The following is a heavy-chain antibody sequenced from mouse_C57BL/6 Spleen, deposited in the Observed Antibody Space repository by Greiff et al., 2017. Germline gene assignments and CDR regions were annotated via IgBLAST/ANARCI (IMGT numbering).Heavy chain of an antibody. V-gene: IGHV1-64*01. D-gene: IGHD1-1*01. J-gene: IGHJ2*01. CDR2: IHPNSGST. CDR1: GYTFTRYW. CDR3: ARDYGSSSYYFDY. Sequence: QVQLQQPGAELVKPGASVQLSCKASGYTFTRYWMHWVKQRPGQGLEWIGMIHPNSGSTNYNEKFKSKATLTVDKSSSTAYMQLSSLTSEDSAVYYCARDYGSSSYYFDYWGQGTTLTVSS.